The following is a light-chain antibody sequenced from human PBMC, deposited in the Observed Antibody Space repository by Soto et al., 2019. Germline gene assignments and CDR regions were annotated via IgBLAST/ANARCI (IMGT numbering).Light chain of an antibody. J-gene: IGLJ1*01. CDR3: AAWDDSLSALYV. CDR2: RNN. CDR1: SSNIGSNY. V-gene: IGLV1-47*01. Sequence: QSVLTQPPSASGTPGQRVTISCSGSSSNIGSNYVYWYQQLPGTAPKLLIYRNNRRPSGVPDRFSGSKSGTSASLAISGLRSEDEADYYCAAWDDSLSALYVFGTGTKVTVL.